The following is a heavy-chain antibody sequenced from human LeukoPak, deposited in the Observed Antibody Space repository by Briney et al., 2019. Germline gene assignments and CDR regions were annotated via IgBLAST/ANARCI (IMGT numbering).Heavy chain of an antibody. V-gene: IGHV4-31*03. CDR1: GGIISSGGYY. Sequence: SETLSLTCTVSGGIISSGGYYWSWIRQHPGKGLEWFGYIYYSGSTYYNPSLKSRVTISVDTSKNQFSLKLSSVTAADTAVYYCARVRGINFDYWGQGTLVTVSS. J-gene: IGHJ4*02. CDR3: ARVRGINFDY. CDR2: IYYSGST. D-gene: IGHD1-14*01.